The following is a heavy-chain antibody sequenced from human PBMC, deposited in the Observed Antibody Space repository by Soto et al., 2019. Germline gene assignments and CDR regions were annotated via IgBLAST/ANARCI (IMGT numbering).Heavy chain of an antibody. V-gene: IGHV4-34*01. Sequence: SETLSLTCAVYGGSFSGYYWTWIRQPPGTGLEWIGEINHSGSTNYNPSLKSRVTISVDTSKNQFSLKLTSVTAADTAVYYCARDKTTGYIDSWHEGTLVTVS. CDR1: GGSFSGYY. CDR2: INHSGST. CDR3: ARDKTTGYIDS. J-gene: IGHJ4*02.